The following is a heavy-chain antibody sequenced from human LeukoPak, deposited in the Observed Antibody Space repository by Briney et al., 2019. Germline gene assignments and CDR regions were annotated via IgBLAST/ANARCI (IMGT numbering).Heavy chain of an antibody. Sequence: GGSLRLSCAASGFTFSSFGMHWVRQAPGKGLEWVAFIRYDGSNKYYADSVKGRFTISRDNSKNTLYLQMNSLRAEDTAVYYCARSDSGWFNFDYWGQGTLVTVSS. J-gene: IGHJ4*02. CDR2: IRYDGSNK. D-gene: IGHD6-19*01. CDR1: GFTFSSFG. CDR3: ARSDSGWFNFDY. V-gene: IGHV3-30*02.